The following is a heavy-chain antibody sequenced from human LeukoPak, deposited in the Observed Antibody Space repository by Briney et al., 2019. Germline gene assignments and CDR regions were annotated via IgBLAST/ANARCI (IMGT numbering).Heavy chain of an antibody. J-gene: IGHJ5*01. CDR2: ISSSSIYK. CDR1: GFTFSDYY. Sequence: GGSLRLSCAASGFTFSDYYMSWIRQAPGKGLEWVSSISSSSIYKYYADSVKGRFTISRDNAKKSLYLQMSSLRVEDTAVYYCTRDPRHFDSCGQGTLVTVSS. D-gene: IGHD6-6*01. V-gene: IGHV3-11*06. CDR3: TRDPRHFDS.